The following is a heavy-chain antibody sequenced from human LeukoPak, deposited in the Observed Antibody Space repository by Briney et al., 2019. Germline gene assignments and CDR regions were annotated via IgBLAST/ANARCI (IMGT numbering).Heavy chain of an antibody. CDR1: GFTFSNYA. CDR3: AKDTYYDGSGFYPSFDY. J-gene: IGHJ4*02. Sequence: PGGSLRLSCAASGFTFSNYAMNWVRQAPGKGLEWVSTISGSGGSAYYADSVKGRFTISRDNSRNTLYLQMNSLRAEDTAVYYCAKDTYYDGSGFYPSFDYRGQGTLVTVSS. CDR2: ISGSGGSA. D-gene: IGHD3-22*01. V-gene: IGHV3-23*01.